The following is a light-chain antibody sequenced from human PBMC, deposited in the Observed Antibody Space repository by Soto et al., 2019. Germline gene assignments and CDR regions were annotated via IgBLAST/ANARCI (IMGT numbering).Light chain of an antibody. CDR3: QQYNLDPYT. CDR2: DAS. J-gene: IGKJ2*01. V-gene: IGKV1-5*01. Sequence: DIQMTQSPSTLSGSIGDRVIITCRASQSVVNWLAWYQQKPGKAPKLLISDASKLESGVPPRFSGVGSGTDFTLSISSLHADDSANYYCQQYNLDPYTFGQGTKLEI. CDR1: QSVVNW.